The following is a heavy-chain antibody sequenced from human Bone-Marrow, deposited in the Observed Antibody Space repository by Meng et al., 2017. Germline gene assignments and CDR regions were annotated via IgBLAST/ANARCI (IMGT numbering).Heavy chain of an antibody. Sequence: EGQGVGAGGGLFRPGGPLRLSCAAFGFSFSSYAMSWVRRAPGKGLEWLAALSGGGFTTYYADSVKDRFTISRHNSKNTLYLQVNSLRAEDTALYYCAKYSYGLGDYFDYWGQGALVTVSS. D-gene: IGHD3-10*01. J-gene: IGHJ4*02. CDR2: LSGGGFTT. CDR3: AKYSYGLGDYFDY. CDR1: GFSFSSYA. V-gene: IGHV3-23*04.